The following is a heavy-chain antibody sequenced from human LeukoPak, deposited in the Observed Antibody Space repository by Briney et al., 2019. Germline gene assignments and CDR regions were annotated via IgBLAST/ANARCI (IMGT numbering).Heavy chain of an antibody. D-gene: IGHD6-19*01. V-gene: IGHV3-7*01. CDR3: ARDLGKAGGYSSAFDY. CDR1: GFTFSSYW. J-gene: IGHJ4*02. CDR2: IRQDGSER. Sequence: GGSLRPSCAASGFTFSSYWMSWVRQAPGKGLEWVANIRQDGSERYYVVSVKGRFTISRDNAKNSLYLQMDSLRAEDTAVYYCARDLGKAGGYSSAFDYWGQGTLVTVSS.